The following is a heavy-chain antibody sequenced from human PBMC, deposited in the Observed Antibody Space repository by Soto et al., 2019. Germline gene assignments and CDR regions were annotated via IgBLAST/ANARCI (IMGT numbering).Heavy chain of an antibody. CDR3: ARGGDDSSGYYWDY. CDR2: IYYSGST. V-gene: IGHV4-31*03. Sequence: QVQLQESGPGLVKPSQTLSLTCTVSGGSISSGGYYWSWIRQHPGKGLEWIGYIYYSGSTYYNPSLKSRVTISVDPSKNQFSLKLSSVTAAATAVYYCARGGDDSSGYYWDYCGQGTLVTVSS. CDR1: GGSISSGGYY. D-gene: IGHD3-22*01. J-gene: IGHJ4*02.